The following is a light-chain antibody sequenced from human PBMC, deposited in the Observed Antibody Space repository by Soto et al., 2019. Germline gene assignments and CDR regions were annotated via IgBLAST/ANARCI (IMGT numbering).Light chain of an antibody. CDR2: GAS. CDR1: QTISNF. Sequence: DIQMTQSPSSLSASVGDRVTITCRASQTISNFLNWYQHKPGKAPKLLIYGASTLPSGVPTRFSGSGSGTDFTLTISSLQPADFATYYCQQSHSTPYTFGQGTKLEI. J-gene: IGKJ2*01. CDR3: QQSHSTPYT. V-gene: IGKV1-39*01.